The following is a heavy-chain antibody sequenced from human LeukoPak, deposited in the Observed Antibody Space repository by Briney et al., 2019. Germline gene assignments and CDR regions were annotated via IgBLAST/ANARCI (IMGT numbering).Heavy chain of an antibody. Sequence: GGSLRLSCAASGFTFSNYAMSWVRQAPGTGLEWVSGISANGGGTYYADSVKGRFTISRDSSTNTLYLQVNSLRAEDTAVYYCAKATKSIVVDNYFDYWGQGTLVTVSS. J-gene: IGHJ4*02. CDR2: ISANGGGT. V-gene: IGHV3-23*01. CDR1: GFTFSNYA. CDR3: AKATKSIVVDNYFDY. D-gene: IGHD3-22*01.